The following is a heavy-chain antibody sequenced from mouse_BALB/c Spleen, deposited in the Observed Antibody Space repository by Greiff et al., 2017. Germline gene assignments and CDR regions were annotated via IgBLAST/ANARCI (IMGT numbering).Heavy chain of an antibody. D-gene: IGHD2-12*01. CDR2: IWSGGST. Sequence: VQLKESGPGLVQPSQSLSITCTVSGFSLTSYGVHWVRQSPGKGLEWLGVIWSGGSTDYNAAFISRLSISKDNSKSQVFFKMNSLQANDTAIYYCAPTGRRGNAMDYWGQGTSVTVSS. V-gene: IGHV2-2*02. CDR1: GFSLTSYG. CDR3: APTGRRGNAMDY. J-gene: IGHJ4*01.